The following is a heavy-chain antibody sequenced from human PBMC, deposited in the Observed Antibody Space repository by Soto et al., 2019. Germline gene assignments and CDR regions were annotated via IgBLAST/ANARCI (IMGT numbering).Heavy chain of an antibody. CDR1: GFRFDRYG. D-gene: IGHD1-26*01. Sequence: PGGSLRLSCATSGFRFDRYGIHWVRQAPGKGLEWVGIIWYDGSNKYYADSVKGRFTISRDNSKNTLYLQMNSLRAEYTAVYYCAKRAWGYFYFDFWGQGTLVTVSS. CDR2: IWYDGSNK. CDR3: AKRAWGYFYFDF. V-gene: IGHV3-33*06. J-gene: IGHJ4*02.